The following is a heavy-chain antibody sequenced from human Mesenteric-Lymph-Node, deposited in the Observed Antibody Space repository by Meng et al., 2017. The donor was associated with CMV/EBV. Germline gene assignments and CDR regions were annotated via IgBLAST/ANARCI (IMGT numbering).Heavy chain of an antibody. CDR1: GFTFSRFW. CDR3: AKDDSLKGAFDI. J-gene: IGHJ3*02. Sequence: GESLKISCAASGFTFSRFWIHWVRQAPGKGLEWVSTIRWNSDAIGYADSVKGRFTISRDNAKNSLYLQMNSLRAEDTALYFCAKDDSLKGAFDIWGQGTMVTVSS. CDR2: IRWNSDAI. V-gene: IGHV3-9*01. D-gene: IGHD3-16*01.